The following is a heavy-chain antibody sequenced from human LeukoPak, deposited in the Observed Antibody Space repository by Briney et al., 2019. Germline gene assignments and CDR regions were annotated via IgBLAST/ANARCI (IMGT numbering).Heavy chain of an antibody. D-gene: IGHD3-3*01. V-gene: IGHV3-23*01. CDR3: AKDRSGYYSDY. Sequence: GGSLRLSCAASGFTFSSYAMSWVRQAPGKGLEWVSGISGSGGGTYYADSVKGRFTTSRDNSKNTLYLQMNSLRAEDTAVYYCAKDRSGYYSDYWGQGTLVTVSS. CDR1: GFTFSSYA. J-gene: IGHJ4*02. CDR2: ISGSGGGT.